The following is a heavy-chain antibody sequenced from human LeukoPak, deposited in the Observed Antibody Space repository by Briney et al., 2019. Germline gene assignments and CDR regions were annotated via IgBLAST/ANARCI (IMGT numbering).Heavy chain of an antibody. D-gene: IGHD6-6*01. J-gene: IGHJ6*02. CDR2: INPSGGST. Sequence: ASVKVSCKASGYTFTSYYMHWVRQAPGQGLEWMGIINPSGGSTSYAQKFQGRVTMTRDTSTSTVYMELSSLRSEDTAVYYCARDGEQLVDYYYYGMDVWGQGTTVTVSS. CDR3: ARDGEQLVDYYYYGMDV. CDR1: GYTFTSYY. V-gene: IGHV1-46*01.